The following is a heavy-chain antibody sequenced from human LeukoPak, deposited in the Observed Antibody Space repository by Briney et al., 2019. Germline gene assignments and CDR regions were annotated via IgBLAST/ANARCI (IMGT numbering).Heavy chain of an antibody. D-gene: IGHD6-19*01. CDR2: IIPILGIA. V-gene: IGHV1-69*04. CDR1: GGTFSSYA. J-gene: IGHJ4*02. Sequence: SVKVSCKASGGTFSSYAISWVRQAPGQGLEWMGRIIPILGIANYAQKFQGRVTITADKSTSTAYMELSSLRSEDTAVYYCARVGSGWYDFDYWGQGTPVTVSS. CDR3: ARVGSGWYDFDY.